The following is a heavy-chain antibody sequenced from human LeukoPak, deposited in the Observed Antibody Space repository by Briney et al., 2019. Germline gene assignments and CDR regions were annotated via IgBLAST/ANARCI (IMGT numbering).Heavy chain of an antibody. CDR3: AKDGYSYGSNYLDY. J-gene: IGHJ4*02. CDR2: ISGSGGST. V-gene: IGHV3-23*01. D-gene: IGHD5-18*01. CDR1: GFTFSSYA. Sequence: GGSLRLSCAASGFTFSSYAMSWVRQAPGKGLEWVSGISGSGGSTYYADSVKGRFSISRDNSKNTLYLQMNSLRAEDTAVYYCAKDGYSYGSNYLDYWGQGTLVTVSS.